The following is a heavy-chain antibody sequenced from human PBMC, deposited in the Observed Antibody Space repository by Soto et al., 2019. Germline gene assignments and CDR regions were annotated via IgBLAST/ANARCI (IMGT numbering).Heavy chain of an antibody. Sequence: QVRLVESGGGVVQPGGSLRLSCAASGFDFSNYAMHWVRQAPGKGLEWVALVASDGGNKYYGDGVKGRFTISRDNSKSTLDRQMNSLRAEDTAVYFCALLEGGPQGNFDYWGQGILVTVSS. J-gene: IGHJ4*02. V-gene: IGHV3-30*03. D-gene: IGHD3-10*01. CDR1: GFDFSNYA. CDR2: VASDGGNK. CDR3: ALLEGGPQGNFDY.